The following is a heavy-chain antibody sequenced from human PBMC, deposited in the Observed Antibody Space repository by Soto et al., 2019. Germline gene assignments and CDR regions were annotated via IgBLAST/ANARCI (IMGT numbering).Heavy chain of an antibody. CDR3: ARDXGYYDSSPPYYYYGMDV. CDR2: IYYSGST. J-gene: IGHJ6*02. D-gene: IGHD3-22*01. Sequence: PSETLSLTCAVSGGSISSGGYYWSWIRQHPGKGLEWIGYIYYSGSTYYNPSLKSRVTISVDTSKNQFSLKLSSVTAADTAVYYCARDXGYYDSSPPYYYYGMDVWGQGTTVTVSS. V-gene: IGHV4-31*11. CDR1: GGSISSGGYY.